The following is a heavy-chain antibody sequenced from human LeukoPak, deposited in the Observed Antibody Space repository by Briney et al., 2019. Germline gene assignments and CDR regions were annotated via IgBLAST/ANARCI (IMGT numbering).Heavy chain of an antibody. CDR1: GYTFTAFY. CDR3: ARVSSSEVWWRYYFDY. D-gene: IGHD6-6*01. J-gene: IGHJ4*02. Sequence: ASVKVSCKASGYTFTAFYIHWVRQAPGQGLEWMGWINPNSGGINYAQKFQGRVTMTRDTSISTAYMELSRLRSDDTAVYYCARVSSSEVWWRYYFDYWGQGTLVTVSS. V-gene: IGHV1-2*02. CDR2: INPNSGGI.